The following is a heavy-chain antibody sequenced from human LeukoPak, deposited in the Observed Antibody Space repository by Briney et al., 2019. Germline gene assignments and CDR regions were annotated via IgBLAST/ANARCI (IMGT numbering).Heavy chain of an antibody. CDR3: AREIGVVPAATDAFDI. CDR1: GGSISSGSYY. V-gene: IGHV4-61*02. Sequence: SETLSLTCTVSGGSISSGSYYWSWIRPPTGKGLVWIGRIYTSGSTNYNPSHKSRVTISVDTSKNQFSMKLSCVTAADTAVYSCAREIGVVPAATDAFDIWGQGTMVTVSS. J-gene: IGHJ3*02. CDR2: IYTSGST. D-gene: IGHD2-2*01.